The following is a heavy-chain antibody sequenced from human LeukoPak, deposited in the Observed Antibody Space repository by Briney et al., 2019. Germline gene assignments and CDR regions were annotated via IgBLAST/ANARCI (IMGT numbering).Heavy chain of an antibody. J-gene: IGHJ4*02. Sequence: GGSLRLSCAASGFTFSDYYMSWLRQAPGKGLEWVSYISSSSSYTNYADSVKGRFTISRDNAKNSLYLQMNSLRAEDTAVYYCARQGSRNYFDYWGQGTLVTVSS. CDR1: GFTFSDYY. CDR2: ISSSSSYT. V-gene: IGHV3-11*03. D-gene: IGHD2-2*01. CDR3: ARQGSRNYFDY.